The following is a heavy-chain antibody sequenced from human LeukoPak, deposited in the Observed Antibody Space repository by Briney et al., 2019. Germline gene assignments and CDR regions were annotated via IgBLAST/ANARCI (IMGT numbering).Heavy chain of an antibody. Sequence: SETLSLTCTVSGGSISSGVYYWSWIRQRPGKGLEWIGYIYYGGSTYYNPSLKSRVAISVDTSKNQFSLKLSSVTAADTAVYYCARDGYCGGDCYSGIFDIWGQGTMVTVSS. D-gene: IGHD2-21*02. CDR2: IYYGGST. J-gene: IGHJ3*02. CDR1: GGSISSGVYY. V-gene: IGHV4-31*03. CDR3: ARDGYCGGDCYSGIFDI.